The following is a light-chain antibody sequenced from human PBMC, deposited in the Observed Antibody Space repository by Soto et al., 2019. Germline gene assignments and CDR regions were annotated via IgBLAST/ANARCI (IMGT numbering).Light chain of an antibody. J-gene: IGLJ1*01. CDR3: CSYAGSNTYV. Sequence: QSVLTQPASVSGPPGQSITISCTGTSSDVGSYSFVTWYQQHPGKVPKLIIYEGSKRPPGVSNRFSGSKSGNTASLTISGLQGEDEADYYCCSYAGSNTYVFGSGTKVTVL. V-gene: IGLV2-23*01. CDR1: SSDVGSYSF. CDR2: EGS.